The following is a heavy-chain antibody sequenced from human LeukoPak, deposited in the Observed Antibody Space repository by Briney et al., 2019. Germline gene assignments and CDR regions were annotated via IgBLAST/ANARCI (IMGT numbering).Heavy chain of an antibody. Sequence: PGGSLRLSCAASGFTFSSYGMHWVRQAPGKGLEWVAFIRYDGSNKYYADSVKGRFTISRDNSKNTLYLQMNSLRAEDTAVYYCARLWFGDLNWFDPWGQGTLVTVSS. D-gene: IGHD3-10*01. V-gene: IGHV3-30*02. CDR3: ARLWFGDLNWFDP. J-gene: IGHJ5*02. CDR1: GFTFSSYG. CDR2: IRYDGSNK.